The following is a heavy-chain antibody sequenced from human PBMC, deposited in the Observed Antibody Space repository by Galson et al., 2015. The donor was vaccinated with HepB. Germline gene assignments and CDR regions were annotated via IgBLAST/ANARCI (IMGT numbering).Heavy chain of an antibody. CDR3: AGVAAAGYWFDP. CDR1: GGSVSNGSYY. CDR2: IYYTGST. V-gene: IGHV4-61*01. J-gene: IGHJ5*02. Sequence: ETLSLTCTVSGGSVSNGSYYWTWIRQTPGKGLAWFASIYYTGSTMYNPSLKSRVTISIDTSENRFSLNLRSVTAADTAVYYCAGVAAAGYWFDPWGQGTLVTVSS. D-gene: IGHD6-13*01.